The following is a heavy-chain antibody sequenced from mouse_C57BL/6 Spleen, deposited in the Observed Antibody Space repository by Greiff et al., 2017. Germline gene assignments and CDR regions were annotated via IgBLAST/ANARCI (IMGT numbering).Heavy chain of an antibody. Sequence: QVQLKESGTELVKPGASVKLSCTASGYNFNSYWMHWVKQRPIQGLEWIGKIDPSDSETEYNQKFKDKGTLTVDKSSSTAYMQLSSLTSEDSAVYYCARFDYWGQGTTLTVSS. J-gene: IGHJ2*01. CDR1: GYNFNSYW. CDR2: IDPSDSET. V-gene: IGHV1-52*01. CDR3: ARFDY.